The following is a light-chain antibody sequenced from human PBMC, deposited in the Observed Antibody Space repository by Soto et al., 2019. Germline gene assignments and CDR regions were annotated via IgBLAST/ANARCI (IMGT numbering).Light chain of an antibody. J-gene: IGLJ2*01. CDR2: TNN. Sequence: QSVLTQPPSASGTPGQRVTISCSGSSSNIGSNTVNWYQQLPGTAPKLLIYTNNQRPSGVPDRFSGSKSGTSASLAISGLQSEDEADYYCAAWDDSLNGHVLFGGGTKLTVL. CDR3: AAWDDSLNGHVL. CDR1: SSNIGSNT. V-gene: IGLV1-44*01.